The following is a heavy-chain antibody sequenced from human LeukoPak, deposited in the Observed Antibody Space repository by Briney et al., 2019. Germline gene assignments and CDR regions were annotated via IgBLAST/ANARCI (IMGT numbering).Heavy chain of an antibody. Sequence: PGGSLRLSCAASGFTVSSNYMSWVRQAPGKGLEWVSVIYSGGSTYYADSVKGRFTISRDNSENTLHLQMNSLRAEDTAVCYCAKAYYYGSGSYYVAFDCWGQGTLVTVSS. CDR2: IYSGGST. J-gene: IGHJ4*02. V-gene: IGHV3-53*01. CDR3: AKAYYYGSGSYYVAFDC. D-gene: IGHD3-10*01. CDR1: GFTVSSNY.